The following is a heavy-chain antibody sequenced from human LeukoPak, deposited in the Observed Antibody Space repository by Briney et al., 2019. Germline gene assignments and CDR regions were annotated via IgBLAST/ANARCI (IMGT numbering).Heavy chain of an antibody. CDR2: ISSSGSTI. V-gene: IGHV3-11*01. J-gene: IGHJ4*02. Sequence: GGSLRLSCAASGFTFSDYYMSWIRQAPGKGLEWVSYISSSGSTIYYADSVKGRFTISRDNSKNTLYLQMNSLRAEDTAVYYCAKTPIYSINYGSGSYYNGWGQGTLVTVSS. D-gene: IGHD3-10*01. CDR1: GFTFSDYY. CDR3: AKTPIYSINYGSGSYYNG.